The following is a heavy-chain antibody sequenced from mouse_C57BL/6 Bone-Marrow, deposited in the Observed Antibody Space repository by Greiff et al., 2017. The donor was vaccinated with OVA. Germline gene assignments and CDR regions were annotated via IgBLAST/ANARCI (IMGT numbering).Heavy chain of an antibody. V-gene: IGHV5-17*01. CDR3: ARRDDGSWFAY. CDR2: ISSGSSTI. D-gene: IGHD2-14*01. Sequence: EVKLMESGGGLVKPGGSLKLSCAASGFTFSDYGMHWVRQAPEKGLEWVAYISSGSSTIYYADTVKGLFTISRDNAKNTLFLQMTSLRAEDTAMYYCARRDDGSWFAYWGQGTLVTVSA. CDR1: GFTFSDYG. J-gene: IGHJ3*01.